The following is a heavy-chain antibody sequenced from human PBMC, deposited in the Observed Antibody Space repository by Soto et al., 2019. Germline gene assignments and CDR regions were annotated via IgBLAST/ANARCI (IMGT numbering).Heavy chain of an antibody. V-gene: IGHV3-30*18. Sequence: GGSLRLSCAASGFTFSSYVMHWVRQAPGKGLEWVAVISYDGSNKYYADSVKGRFTISRDNSKNTLYLQMNSLRAEDTAVYYCAKADTAAATFYYFDYWGQGTLVTVSS. CDR1: GFTFSSYV. J-gene: IGHJ4*02. CDR2: ISYDGSNK. CDR3: AKADTAAATFYYFDY. D-gene: IGHD5-18*01.